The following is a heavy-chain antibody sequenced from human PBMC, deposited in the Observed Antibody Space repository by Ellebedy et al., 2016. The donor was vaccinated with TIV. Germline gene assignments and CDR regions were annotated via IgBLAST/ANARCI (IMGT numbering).Heavy chain of an antibody. V-gene: IGHV3-49*03. J-gene: IGHJ4*02. Sequence: GESLKISCTGSGFAFGDYAMSWFRQAPGKGLEWVGFIRRKADGGTGEYAASVNGRFTISRDDSNGIAYLQMNSLKTEDTAVYYCTREVRGYSGYSDYWGQGTLVTVSS. CDR1: GFAFGDYA. CDR2: IRRKADGGTG. D-gene: IGHD5-12*01. CDR3: TREVRGYSGYSDY.